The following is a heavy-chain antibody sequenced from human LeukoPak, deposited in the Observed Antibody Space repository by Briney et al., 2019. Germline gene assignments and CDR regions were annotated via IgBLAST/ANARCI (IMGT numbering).Heavy chain of an antibody. CDR3: ARAGDAFDI. J-gene: IGHJ3*02. CDR2: IWYDGSDK. CDR1: GFTFSSYG. Sequence: GGSLRLSCAASGFTFSSYGMHWVRQAPGKGLEWVAVIWYDGSDKYYTDSVKGRFTISRDNSKNTLYLQMNSLRAEDTATYYCARAGDAFDIWGQGTMLTVSS. V-gene: IGHV3-33*01.